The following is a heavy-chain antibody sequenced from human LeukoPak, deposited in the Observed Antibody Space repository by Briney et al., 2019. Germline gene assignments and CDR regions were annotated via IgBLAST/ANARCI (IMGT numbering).Heavy chain of an antibody. CDR1: GGSISSGGYY. Sequence: SQTLSLTCTVSGGSISSGGYYWSWIRQHPGKGLEWIGYIYYSGSTYYNPSLKSRVTISVDTSKNQFSLKLSSVTAADTAVYYCAREGYDGYSYGPAMNYYYYMDVWGKGTTVTVSS. J-gene: IGHJ6*03. CDR2: IYYSGST. D-gene: IGHD5-18*01. CDR3: AREGYDGYSYGPAMNYYYYMDV. V-gene: IGHV4-31*03.